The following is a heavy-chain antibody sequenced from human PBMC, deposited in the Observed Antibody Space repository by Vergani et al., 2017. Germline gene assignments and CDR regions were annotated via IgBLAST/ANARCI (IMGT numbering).Heavy chain of an antibody. Sequence: QAQLQQWGAGLLKPSETLSLTCAIYGGSFNDYWWTWIRQPPGKGLEWIGEIRHDGITHYSPSLKSRVTITVDTSKNQFSLKLKSVIAADTAVYYWARDAWGGGGASTPGYWGQGTLVTVSS. D-gene: IGHD3-16*01. J-gene: IGHJ4*02. CDR3: ARDAWGGGGASTPGY. CDR2: IRHDGIT. CDR1: GGSFNDYW. V-gene: IGHV4-34*01.